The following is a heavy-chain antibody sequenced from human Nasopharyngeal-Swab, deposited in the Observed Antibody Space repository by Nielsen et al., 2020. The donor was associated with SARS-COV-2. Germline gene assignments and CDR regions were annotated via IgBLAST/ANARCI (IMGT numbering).Heavy chain of an antibody. Sequence: GESLKISCTASGFTFGDYAMSWVRQAPGKGLEWVGFIRGKAYGGTTEYAASVKGRFTISRDDSKSIAYLQMNSLKTEDTAVYYCTRETRIAVAGTLLYYYYYYMDVWGKGTTVTVSS. D-gene: IGHD6-19*01. CDR2: IRGKAYGGTT. J-gene: IGHJ6*03. CDR1: GFTFGDYA. V-gene: IGHV3-49*04. CDR3: TRETRIAVAGTLLYYYYYYMDV.